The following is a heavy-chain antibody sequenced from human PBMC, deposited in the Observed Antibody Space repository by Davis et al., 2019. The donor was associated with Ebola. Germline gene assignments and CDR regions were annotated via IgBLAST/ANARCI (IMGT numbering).Heavy chain of an antibody. CDR2: IYDQSS. V-gene: IGHV3-23*03. Sequence: PGGSLTLSCAASGFSFNNYAMSWVRQAPGKGLEWVSVIYDQSSAYADAVRGRFIISRDKSNNTLYLQMNSLRVDDTAVYYCATTQWLREFDNWGQGTLVTVSS. D-gene: IGHD6-19*01. CDR1: GFSFNNYA. CDR3: ATTQWLREFDN. J-gene: IGHJ4*02.